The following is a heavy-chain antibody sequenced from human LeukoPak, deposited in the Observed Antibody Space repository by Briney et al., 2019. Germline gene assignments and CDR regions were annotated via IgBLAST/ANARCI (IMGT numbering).Heavy chain of an antibody. J-gene: IGHJ4*02. CDR3: AKYDPRSTGGSGIHPY. Sequence: GGSLRLSCAASGFTFSSAGMSWVRQAPGKGLEWASTISDSTSSTYYADSVKGRFTISRDNSKNTLDLQMNSLRAEDTAVYFCAKYDPRSTGGSGIHPYWGQGTLVTVSS. CDR2: ISDSTSST. CDR1: GFTFSSAG. D-gene: IGHD3-10*01. V-gene: IGHV3-23*01.